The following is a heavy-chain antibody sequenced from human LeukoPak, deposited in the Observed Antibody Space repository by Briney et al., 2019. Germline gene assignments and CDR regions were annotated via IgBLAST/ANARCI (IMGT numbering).Heavy chain of an antibody. D-gene: IGHD3-3*01. CDR3: AKDMSGDYDFWSGYYKPPYYFDY. CDR1: GFTFSSYG. CDR2: ISYDGSNK. V-gene: IGHV3-30*18. J-gene: IGHJ4*02. Sequence: GGSLRLSCAASGFTFSSYGMHWVRQAPGKGLEWVAVISYDGSNKYYAGSVKGRFTISRDNSKNTLYLQMNSLRAEDTAVYYCAKDMSGDYDFWSGYYKPPYYFDYWGQGTLVTVSS.